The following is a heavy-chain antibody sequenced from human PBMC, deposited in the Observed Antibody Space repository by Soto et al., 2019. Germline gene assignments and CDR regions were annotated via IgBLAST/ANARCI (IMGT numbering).Heavy chain of an antibody. CDR1: GGSISGSSYY. Sequence: SETLSLTCTVSGGSISGSSYYWGWIRQPPGKGLEWIGSIYYSGITYYHPSLKSRVTISVDTSKNHFSLKVRSVTAADTAVYYCARLYTKVVSANWGQGTLVTVSS. D-gene: IGHD2-2*01. J-gene: IGHJ1*01. CDR2: IYYSGIT. CDR3: ARLYTKVVSAN. V-gene: IGHV4-39*01.